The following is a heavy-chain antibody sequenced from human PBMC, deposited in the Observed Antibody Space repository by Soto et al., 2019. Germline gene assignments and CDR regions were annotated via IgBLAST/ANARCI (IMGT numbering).Heavy chain of an antibody. D-gene: IGHD2-8*01. J-gene: IGHJ2*01. V-gene: IGHV3-30-3*01. CDR2: ISYDGSNK. CDR3: ARDRVGYCTNGVCLFAWYFDL. Sequence: QVQLVESGGGVVQPGRSLRLSCAASGFTFSSYAMHWVRQAPGKGLEWVAVISYDGSNKYYADSVKGRFTISRDNSKNTVYLQMNSLGAEDTAVYYCARDRVGYCTNGVCLFAWYFDLWGRGTLVTVSS. CDR1: GFTFSSYA.